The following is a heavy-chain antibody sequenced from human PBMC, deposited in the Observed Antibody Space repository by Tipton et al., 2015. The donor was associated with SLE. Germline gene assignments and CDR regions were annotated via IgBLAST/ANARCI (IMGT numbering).Heavy chain of an antibody. CDR1: GYKFTSYW. D-gene: IGHD5-12*01. V-gene: IGHV5-51*03. J-gene: IGHJ6*02. CDR2: IYPGDSDT. CDR3: ARLQSGYDLEYGMDV. Sequence: VQLVQSGAEGNEPGQSLKISCKGSGYKFTSYWIAWVRQRPGKGLEWMGSIYPGDSDTRYSPSFQGQVTISVDKSISTAYLQLSSLKASDIAMYYCARLQSGYDLEYGMDVWGPGTTVTVS.